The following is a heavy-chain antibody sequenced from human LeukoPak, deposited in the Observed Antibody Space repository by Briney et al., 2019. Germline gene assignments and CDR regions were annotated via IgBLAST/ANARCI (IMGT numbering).Heavy chain of an antibody. D-gene: IGHD4-17*01. V-gene: IGHV1-2*02. CDR3: ARVVTTTSGAIPVLRY. J-gene: IGHJ4*02. CDR1: GYTFTGSY. Sequence: ASVKVSCKASGYTFTGSYMLWVRQAPGQGLEWMGWINPNSGGTNYAQKFQGRVTMTRDTSISTAYMELSRLRSDDTAVYYCARVVTTTSGAIPVLRYWGQGTLVTVSS. CDR2: INPNSGGT.